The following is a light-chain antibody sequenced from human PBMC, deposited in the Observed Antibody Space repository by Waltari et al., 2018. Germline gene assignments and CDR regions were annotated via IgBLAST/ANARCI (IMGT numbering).Light chain of an antibody. V-gene: IGLV2-23*02. CDR3: CSYAGSGTYV. CDR2: EVI. J-gene: IGLJ1*01. CDR1: NSDVGNYNL. Sequence: QSALTQPASVSGTPGQSITISCTGTNSDVGNYNLVSWYQHHPGEAPKLMICEVIKRPSGVSNRVSGSKSGHTASLTISGLQAEDEADCYCCSYAGSGTYVFGTGTKVTVL.